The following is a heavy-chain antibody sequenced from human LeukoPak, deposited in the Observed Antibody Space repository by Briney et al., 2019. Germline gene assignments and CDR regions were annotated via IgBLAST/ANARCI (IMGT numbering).Heavy chain of an antibody. CDR2: ISSSSSYI. J-gene: IGHJ3*02. CDR3: ASTDSSGHYTDAFDI. CDR1: GFTFSSYS. V-gene: IGHV3-21*01. Sequence: GGSLRLSCAASGFTFSSYSMNWVRQAPGKGLEWVSSISSSSSYIYYADSVKGRFTISRDNAKNSLYLQMNSLRAEDTAVYYCASTDSSGHYTDAFDIWGQGTMVTVSS. D-gene: IGHD3-22*01.